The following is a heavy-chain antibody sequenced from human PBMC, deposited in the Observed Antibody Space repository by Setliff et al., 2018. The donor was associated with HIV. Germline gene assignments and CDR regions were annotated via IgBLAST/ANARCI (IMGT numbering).Heavy chain of an antibody. D-gene: IGHD3-10*01. V-gene: IGHV4-39*02. Sequence: SETLSLTCTVSGGSISSSSYYWGWIRQPPGKGLEWIGTIYYSGNSFYNPSLKSRATISVDTSKNQFSLKLRSVTAADTALYYCARDVRWELFPGYFYYYYMDVWGTGTTVTVSS. CDR2: IYYSGNS. CDR3: ARDVRWELFPGYFYYYYMDV. CDR1: GGSISSSSYY. J-gene: IGHJ6*03.